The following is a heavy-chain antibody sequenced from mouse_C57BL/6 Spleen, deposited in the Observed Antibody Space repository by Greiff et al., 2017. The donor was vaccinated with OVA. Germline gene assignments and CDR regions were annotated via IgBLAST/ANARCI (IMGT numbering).Heavy chain of an antibody. D-gene: IGHD1-1*01. CDR2: IDPSDSYT. Sequence: VQLQQPGAELVMPGASVKLSCKASGYTFTSYWMHWVKQRPGQGLEWIGEIDPSDSYTNYNQKFKGKSTLTVDKSSSTAYMQLSSLTSEDSAVYYCARGDYGGSYRYFDVWGTGTTVTVSS. CDR3: ARGDYGGSYRYFDV. J-gene: IGHJ1*03. CDR1: GYTFTSYW. V-gene: IGHV1-69*01.